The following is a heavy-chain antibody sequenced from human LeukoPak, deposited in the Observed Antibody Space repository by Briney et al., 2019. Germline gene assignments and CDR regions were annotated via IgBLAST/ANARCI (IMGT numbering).Heavy chain of an antibody. V-gene: IGHV4-61*03. CDR3: AGVGHLTNNWFDP. CDR2: IYHSGSA. CDR1: GGSVSSGGYH. Sequence: SETLSLTCSVSGGSVSSGGYHWSWIRQPPGKGLEWIGYIYHSGSANYNPSLKSRITISVDTSKNHFSLNLSSVTAADTAVYYCAGVGHLTNNWFDPWGQGSLVSVSS. J-gene: IGHJ5*02. D-gene: IGHD4-11*01.